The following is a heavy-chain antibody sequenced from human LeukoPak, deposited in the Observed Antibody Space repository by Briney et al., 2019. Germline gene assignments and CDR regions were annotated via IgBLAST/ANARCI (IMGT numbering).Heavy chain of an antibody. V-gene: IGHV1-18*01. J-gene: IGHJ3*02. CDR1: GYTFTSYG. Sequence: GSVKVSCKASGYTFTSYGISWVRQAPGQGLEWMGWISAYNGNTNYAQKLQGRVTMTTDTSTSTAYMELRSLRSDDTAVYYCARVEGEQWLGGADAFDIWGQGTMVTVSS. D-gene: IGHD6-19*01. CDR3: ARVEGEQWLGGADAFDI. CDR2: ISAYNGNT.